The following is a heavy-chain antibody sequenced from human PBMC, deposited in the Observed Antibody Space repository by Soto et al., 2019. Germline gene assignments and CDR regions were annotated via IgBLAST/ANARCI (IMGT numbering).Heavy chain of an antibody. J-gene: IGHJ6*02. D-gene: IGHD3-10*01. CDR3: ARVFGFGGMDV. CDR1: GGSISSGGYY. CDR2: IYYSGST. V-gene: IGHV4-31*03. Sequence: QVQLQESGPGLVKPSQTLSLTCTVSGGSISSGGYYWSWIRQHPGKGLEWIGYIYYSGSTYYNPSLYSRVTISVDTSKNQCALKLSYVTAADTAVYYCARVFGFGGMDVWGQGTTVTVSS.